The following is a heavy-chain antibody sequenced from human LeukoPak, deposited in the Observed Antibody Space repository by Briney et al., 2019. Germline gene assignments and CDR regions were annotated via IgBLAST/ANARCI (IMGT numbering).Heavy chain of an antibody. Sequence: PGGSLRLSCAASGFTFDDYAMHWVRQAPGKGLEWVSGISWSSGSIGYADSVKGRFTISRDNAKNSLYLQMNSLRAEDTALYYCAKGPGYYDFWSGLPYYFDYWGQGTLVTVSS. CDR2: ISWSSGSI. V-gene: IGHV3-9*01. D-gene: IGHD3-3*01. CDR3: AKGPGYYDFWSGLPYYFDY. J-gene: IGHJ4*02. CDR1: GFTFDDYA.